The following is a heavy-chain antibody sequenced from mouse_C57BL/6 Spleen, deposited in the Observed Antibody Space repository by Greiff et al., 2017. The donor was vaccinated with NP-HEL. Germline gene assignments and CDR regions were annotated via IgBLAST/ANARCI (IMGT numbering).Heavy chain of an antibody. CDR1: GYTFTSYW. J-gene: IGHJ4*01. Sequence: VQLQQPGAELVKPGASVKMSCKASGYTFTSYWITWVKQRPGQGLEWIGDIYPGSGSTNYNEKFKSKATLTVDTSSSTAYMQLSSLTSEDSAVYYCARSGLRMGYAMDYWGQGTSVTVSS. CDR3: ARSGLRMGYAMDY. CDR2: IYPGSGST. V-gene: IGHV1-55*01. D-gene: IGHD2-4*01.